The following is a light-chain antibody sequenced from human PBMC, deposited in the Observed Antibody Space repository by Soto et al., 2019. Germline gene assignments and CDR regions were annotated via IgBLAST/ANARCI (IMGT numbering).Light chain of an antibody. J-gene: IGLJ1*01. CDR3: CSYAGSYPLYV. V-gene: IGLV2-11*01. CDR2: DVS. CDR1: SSDVGGYNY. Sequence: QSALTQPRSVSVSPGQSVTISCTGTSSDVGGYNYVSWYQQHPGKAPKLMIYDVSKRPSGVPDRFSGSKSGNTASLTISGLQAEDEADYYCCSYAGSYPLYVFGTGTKLTVL.